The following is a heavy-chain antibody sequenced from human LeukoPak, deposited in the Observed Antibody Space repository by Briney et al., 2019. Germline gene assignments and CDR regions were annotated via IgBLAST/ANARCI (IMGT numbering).Heavy chain of an antibody. CDR2: ISSSSSTI. J-gene: IGHJ4*02. D-gene: IGHD1-26*01. CDR1: GFTFSSYS. Sequence: GGSLRLSCAASGFTFSSYSMNWVRQAPGKGLEWVSYISSSSSTIYYADSVKGRFTISRDNSKSTLYLQMNSLRAEDTAVYYCARGRGSYSADYWGQGTLVTVSS. V-gene: IGHV3-48*01. CDR3: ARGRGSYSADY.